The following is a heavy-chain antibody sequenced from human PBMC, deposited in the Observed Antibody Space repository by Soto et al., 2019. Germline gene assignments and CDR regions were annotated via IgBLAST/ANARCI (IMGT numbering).Heavy chain of an antibody. CDR2: INPRGDTP. V-gene: IGHV1-46*01. CDR1: GYAFPRYY. D-gene: IGHD5-12*01. Sequence: QVHLEQSGAEVEKPGASVNLSCKATGYAFPRYYMHWVRQAPGQGLEWVGMINPRGDTPRYAEKFQGRVTLTRGTSTSPVYLELTSLTFEDTAIYYCITSGAAGIGVFDSWGQGILVTVSS. J-gene: IGHJ4*02. CDR3: ITSGAAGIGVFDS.